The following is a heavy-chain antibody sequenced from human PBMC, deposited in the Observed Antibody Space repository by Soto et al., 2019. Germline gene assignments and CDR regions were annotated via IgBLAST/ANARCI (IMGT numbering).Heavy chain of an antibody. Sequence: VQLVQSGAEVKKPGESLRISCKGSGYSFTSYWISWVRQMPGKGLEWMGRIDPSDSYTNYSPSYHGHVTISADKSISTACVQWSSLKASDTALYYCASRITTTVTNWFDPWGQGTLVTVSS. CDR3: ASRITTTVTNWFDP. D-gene: IGHD4-17*01. V-gene: IGHV5-10-1*03. CDR1: GYSFTSYW. CDR2: IDPSDSYT. J-gene: IGHJ5*02.